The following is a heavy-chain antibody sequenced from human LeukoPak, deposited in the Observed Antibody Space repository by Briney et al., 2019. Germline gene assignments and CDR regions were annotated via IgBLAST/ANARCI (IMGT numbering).Heavy chain of an antibody. CDR1: GFTFDDFA. V-gene: IGHV3-9*01. Sequence: GGSLRLSCAASGFTFDDFAMPWVRQAPGKGLEWVSGINWNSDNIAYADSVKGRFTISRDNIKNSLYLQMNSLTVEDTAFYYCARDLRVGRRLAEISLPDIWGQGTLVIVSS. CDR2: INWNSDNI. D-gene: IGHD1-1*01. J-gene: IGHJ4*02. CDR3: ARDLRVGRRLAEISLPDI.